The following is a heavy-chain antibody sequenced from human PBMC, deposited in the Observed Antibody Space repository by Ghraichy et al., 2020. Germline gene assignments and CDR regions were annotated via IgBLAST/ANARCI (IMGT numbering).Heavy chain of an antibody. CDR3: TPDPESIANI. D-gene: IGHD6-6*01. CDR2: IKSKTDGGTT. Sequence: LSLTCAASGFTFSNAWMNWVRQAPGKGLEWVGRIKSKTDGGTTDYAAPVKGRFTISRDDSKNTLYLQMNSLKTEDTAVYYCTPDPESIANIWGQGTMVTVSS. J-gene: IGHJ3*02. CDR1: GFTFSNAW. V-gene: IGHV3-15*07.